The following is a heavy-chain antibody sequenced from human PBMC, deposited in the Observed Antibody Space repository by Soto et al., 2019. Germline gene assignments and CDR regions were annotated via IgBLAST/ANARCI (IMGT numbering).Heavy chain of an antibody. D-gene: IGHD4-17*01. CDR2: IIPILGIA. Sequence: QVQLVQSGAEVKKPGSSVKVSCKASGGTFSSYTISWVRQAPGQGLEWMGRIIPILGIANYAQKFQGRVTITADKSTSTAYMELSSLRSEDTAVYYCAKDYGGKDGDDWGQGTLVTVSS. CDR3: AKDYGGKDGDD. CDR1: GGTFSSYT. V-gene: IGHV1-69*08. J-gene: IGHJ4*02.